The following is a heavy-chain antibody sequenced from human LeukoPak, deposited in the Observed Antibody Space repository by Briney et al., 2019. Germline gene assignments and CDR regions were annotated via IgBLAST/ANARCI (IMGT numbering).Heavy chain of an antibody. V-gene: IGHV1-2*02. Sequence: GASVKVSCKASGYTFTGYYIYWVRQAPGQGLDWMGWINPNSGGTKYAQKFQERVTMTKDTSITTAYMELSGLRVDDTAVYYCARSKRWGSLLEPFDIWGQGTMVTDSS. CDR1: GYTFTGYY. CDR3: ARSKRWGSLLEPFDI. CDR2: INPNSGGT. D-gene: IGHD2-21*01. J-gene: IGHJ3*02.